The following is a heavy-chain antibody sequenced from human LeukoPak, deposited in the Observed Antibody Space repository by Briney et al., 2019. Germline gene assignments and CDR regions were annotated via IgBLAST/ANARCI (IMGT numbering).Heavy chain of an antibody. Sequence: GGSLRLSCAASGFTFSSYSMNWVRQAPGKGLEWVSYIRSSSSTIYYADSVKGRFTISRDNAKNSLYLQLSSLRAEDTAVYYCAKDLIAMVRGSPMDVWGQGTTVTVSS. CDR2: IRSSSSTI. V-gene: IGHV3-48*01. CDR1: GFTFSSYS. J-gene: IGHJ6*02. CDR3: AKDLIAMVRGSPMDV. D-gene: IGHD3-10*01.